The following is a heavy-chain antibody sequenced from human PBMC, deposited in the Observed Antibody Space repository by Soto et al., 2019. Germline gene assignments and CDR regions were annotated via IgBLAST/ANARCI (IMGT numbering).Heavy chain of an antibody. CDR3: AKFGAGEGIVVVPAPTPSYGMDV. D-gene: IGHD2-2*01. J-gene: IGHJ6*02. CDR1: GFTFSSYA. CDR2: ISGSGGST. Sequence: PGWSLRLSCAASGFTFSSYAMSWVRQAPGKGLEWVSAISGSGGSTYYADSVKGRFTISRDNSKNTLYLQMNSLRAEDTAVYYCAKFGAGEGIVVVPAPTPSYGMDVWGQGTTVTVSS. V-gene: IGHV3-23*01.